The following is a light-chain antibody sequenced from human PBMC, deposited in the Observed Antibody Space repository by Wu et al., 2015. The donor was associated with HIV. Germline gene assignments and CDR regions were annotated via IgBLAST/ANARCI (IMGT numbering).Light chain of an antibody. Sequence: EIVMPQSPATLSVSPGERATLSCRASQSVSSNLAWYQQKPGQAPRLLIYGASTRATGIPARFSGSGSGTEFTLTISSMQSEDFAVYYCQQYNNWPPAFGQRDTTRKLN. CDR2: GAS. J-gene: IGKJ5*01. CDR3: QQYNNWPPA. V-gene: IGKV3-15*01. CDR1: QSVSSN.